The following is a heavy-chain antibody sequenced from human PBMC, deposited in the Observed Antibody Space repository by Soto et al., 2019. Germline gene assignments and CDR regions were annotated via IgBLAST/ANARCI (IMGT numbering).Heavy chain of an antibody. CDR3: SKTAAARSNLYLDS. Sequence: PGRSLRLSCAATGFTFSSYAMSWVRQAPGKGLEWVSVISGSGGGTYYADSVKGRFTISRDKSKNTLYLRMNSLRVEYTAVFYCSKTAAARSNLYLDSWGQGTLVTVSS. J-gene: IGHJ4*02. D-gene: IGHD6-13*01. V-gene: IGHV3-23*01. CDR1: GFTFSSYA. CDR2: ISGSGGGT.